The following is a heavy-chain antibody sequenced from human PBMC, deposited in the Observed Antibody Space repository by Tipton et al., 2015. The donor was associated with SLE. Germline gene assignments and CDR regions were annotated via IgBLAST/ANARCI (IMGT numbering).Heavy chain of an antibody. CDR1: GFTFSSYG. D-gene: IGHD2-15*01. Sequence: QLVQSGGGVVQPGRSLRLSCAASGFTFSSYGMHWVRQAPGKGLEWVAVIWYDGSNKYYADSVKGRFTISRNNSKNTLYLQMNSPNAEEPAVYYCAGARSRSPLTLRYWGQGALVTVSS. CDR3: AGARSRSPLTLRY. CDR2: IWYDGSNK. V-gene: IGHV3-33*01. J-gene: IGHJ4*02.